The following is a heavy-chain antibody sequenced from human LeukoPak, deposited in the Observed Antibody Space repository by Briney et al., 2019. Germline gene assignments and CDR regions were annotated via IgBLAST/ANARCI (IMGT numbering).Heavy chain of an antibody. CDR1: GYSISSGYY. D-gene: IGHD5-18*01. CDR3: AKSSYSIFDY. CDR2: IYHSGST. V-gene: IGHV4-38-2*02. J-gene: IGHJ4*02. Sequence: PSETRSLTCTVSGYSISSGYYWGWIRQPPGKGLEWIGSIYHSGSTYYNPSLKSRVTISVDTSKNQFSLKLSSVTAADTAVYYCAKSSYSIFDYWGQGTLVTVSS.